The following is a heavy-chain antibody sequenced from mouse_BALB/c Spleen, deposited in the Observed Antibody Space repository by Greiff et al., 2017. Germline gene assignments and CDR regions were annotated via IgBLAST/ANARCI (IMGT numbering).Heavy chain of an antibody. J-gene: IGHJ2*01. CDR1: GYSFTSYW. CDR3: TREDYYGYRGDY. Sequence: EVQLQQSGTVLARPGASVKMSCKASGYSFTSYWMHWVKQRPGQGLEWIGAIYPGNSDTSYNQKFKGKAKLTAVTSASTAYMELSSLTNEDSAVYYCTREDYYGYRGDYWGQGTTLTVAS. CDR2: IYPGNSDT. D-gene: IGHD1-2*01. V-gene: IGHV1-5*01.